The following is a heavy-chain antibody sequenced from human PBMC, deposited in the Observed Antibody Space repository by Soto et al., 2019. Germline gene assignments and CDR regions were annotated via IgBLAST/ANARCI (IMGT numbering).Heavy chain of an antibody. V-gene: IGHV3-23*01. CDR2: ISGSGGSA. CDR1: VLTFSNDA. Sequence: GSLILSCASSVLTFSNDAMNLFLQAPGKGLDWVSVISGSGGSASYADSVQGRFTISRDNSNNTLYLQMNSLRAEDTAIYSCVREGSGWYSRGSFDFWGRGTMVTVSS. D-gene: IGHD6-19*01. J-gene: IGHJ3*01. CDR3: VREGSGWYSRGSFDF.